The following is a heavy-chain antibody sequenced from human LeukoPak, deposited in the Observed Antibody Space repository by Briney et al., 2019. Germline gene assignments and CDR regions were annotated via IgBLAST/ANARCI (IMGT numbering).Heavy chain of an antibody. J-gene: IGHJ4*02. CDR3: ARVWGSGSYHFDY. V-gene: IGHV4-30-4*01. CDR1: GGSISSGDYY. D-gene: IGHD3-10*01. CDR2: IYYSGST. Sequence: SQTLSLTCTVSGGSISSGDYYWSWIRQPPGKGLEWIGYIYYSGSTYYNPPLKSRVTISVDTSKNQFSLKLSSVTAADTAVYYCARVWGSGSYHFDYWGQGTLVTVSS.